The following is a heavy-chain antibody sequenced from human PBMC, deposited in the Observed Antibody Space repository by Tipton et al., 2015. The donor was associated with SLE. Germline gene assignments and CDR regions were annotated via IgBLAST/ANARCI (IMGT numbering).Heavy chain of an antibody. CDR2: IYSGGST. Sequence: LRLSCAASGFTFSSYALSWVRQAPGKGLEWVSVIYSGGSTNYNPSLKSRVTISVDTSKNQFSLKLSSVTAADTAVYYCARRLTRYSGYDYFDYWGQGTLVTVSS. CDR3: ARRLTRYSGYDYFDY. D-gene: IGHD5-12*01. V-gene: IGHV4-59*08. CDR1: GFTFSSYA. J-gene: IGHJ4*02.